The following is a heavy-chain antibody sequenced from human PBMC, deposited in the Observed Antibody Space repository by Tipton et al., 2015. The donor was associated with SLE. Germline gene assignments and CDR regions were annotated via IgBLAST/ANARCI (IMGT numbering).Heavy chain of an antibody. CDR1: GFTFSSYE. Sequence: GSLRLSCAASGFTFSSYEMNWVRQAPGKGLEWVSYISSSGSTIYYADSVKGRFTISRDNAKNSLYLQMNSLRAEDTAVYYCARDRLPREDIVVVPAAQGAFDIWGQGTMVTVSS. D-gene: IGHD2-2*01. CDR3: ARDRLPREDIVVVPAAQGAFDI. J-gene: IGHJ3*02. CDR2: ISSSGSTI. V-gene: IGHV3-48*03.